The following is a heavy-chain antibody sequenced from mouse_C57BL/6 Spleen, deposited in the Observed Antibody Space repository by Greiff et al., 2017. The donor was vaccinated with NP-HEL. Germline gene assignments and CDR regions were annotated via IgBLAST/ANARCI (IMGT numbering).Heavy chain of an antibody. J-gene: IGHJ4*01. CDR1: GFTFSDYY. CDR2: ISNGGGST. D-gene: IGHD1-1*01. V-gene: IGHV5-12*01. Sequence: EVMLVESGGGLVQPGGSLKLSCAASGFTFSDYYMYWVRQTPEKRLEWVAYISNGGGSTYYPDTVKGRFTISRDNAKNTLYLQMSRLKSEDTAMYYCARQDYYGSSYAGNAMDYWGQGTSVTVSS. CDR3: ARQDYYGSSYAGNAMDY.